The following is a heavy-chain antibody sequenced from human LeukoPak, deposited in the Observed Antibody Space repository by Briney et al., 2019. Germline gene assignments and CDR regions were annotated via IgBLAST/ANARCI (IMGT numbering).Heavy chain of an antibody. J-gene: IGHJ2*01. Sequence: SEALSLTCTVSGGSISSYYWSWIRQPPGKGLEWIGYIYYSGSTNYNPSLKSRVTISVDTSKNQFSLKLSSVTAADTAVYYCARGHPPVTTPLDYWYFDLWGRGTLVTVSS. D-gene: IGHD4-17*01. CDR3: ARGHPPVTTPLDYWYFDL. CDR1: GGSISSYY. CDR2: IYYSGST. V-gene: IGHV4-59*01.